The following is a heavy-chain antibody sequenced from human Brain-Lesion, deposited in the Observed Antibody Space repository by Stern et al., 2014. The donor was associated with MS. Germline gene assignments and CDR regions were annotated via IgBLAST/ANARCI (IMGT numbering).Heavy chain of an antibody. CDR2: IYYSGNT. Sequence: QVQLQESGPGLVKPSETLSLTCTVAGGSVSSTSYAWAWIRQPPGKGLEWIGTIYYSGNTYYSPSLKRRLTIPLDTTKNGFPLQRRAGAAADTAVYYCAGEEDIRYCSGGSCTGNWFDPWGQGTLVTVSS. D-gene: IGHD2-15*01. J-gene: IGHJ5*02. CDR3: AGEEDIRYCSGGSCTGNWFDP. V-gene: IGHV4-39*02. CDR1: GGSVSSTSYA.